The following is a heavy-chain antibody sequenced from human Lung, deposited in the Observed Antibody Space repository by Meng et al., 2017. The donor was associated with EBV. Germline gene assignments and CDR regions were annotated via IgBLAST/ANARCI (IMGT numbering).Heavy chain of an antibody. D-gene: IGHD5-18*01. CDR1: GGSISSGGYS. V-gene: IGHV4-30-2*01. J-gene: IGHJ4*02. CDR3: ARAVDTGYFDY. Sequence: QRQRPESGSGLVKPSQPRSLTCAVSGGSISSGGYSWSWIRQPPGKGLEWIGYIYHSGSTYYNPSLKSRVTISVDRSKNQFSLKLSSVTAADTAVYYCARAVDTGYFDYWGQGTLVTVSS. CDR2: IYHSGST.